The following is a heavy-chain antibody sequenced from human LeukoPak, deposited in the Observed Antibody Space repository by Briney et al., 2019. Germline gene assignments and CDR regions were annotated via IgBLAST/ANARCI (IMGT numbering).Heavy chain of an antibody. D-gene: IGHD3-10*01. J-gene: IGHJ5*02. CDR2: IRYDGNDK. V-gene: IGHV3-30*02. CDR3: AKDLMRDRWFGES. CDR1: GFTFSYYG. Sequence: GGSLRLSCAASGFTFSYYGMHWVRQPPGKGLEWVAFIRYDGNDKYYAASVKGRFTISRDTSRSTLYLQMNSLRLEESAIYYCAKDLMRDRWFGESWGQGTLVTVSS.